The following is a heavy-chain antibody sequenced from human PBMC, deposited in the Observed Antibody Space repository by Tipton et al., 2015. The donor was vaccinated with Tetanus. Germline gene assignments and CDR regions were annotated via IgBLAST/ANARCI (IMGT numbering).Heavy chain of an antibody. CDR1: GGSFSSYY. D-gene: IGHD3-10*01. J-gene: IGHJ4*02. Sequence: TLSLTCTVYGGSFSSYYWTWIRQSPGQGLEWIGDISALEGTNYNPPLKSRVTMSVDTSTNQFSLILRSMTAADAAVYYCGRVGKRSGPGSYFDAWGQGSLVTVSS. CDR3: GRVGKRSGPGSYFDA. CDR2: ISALEGT. V-gene: IGHV4-34*01.